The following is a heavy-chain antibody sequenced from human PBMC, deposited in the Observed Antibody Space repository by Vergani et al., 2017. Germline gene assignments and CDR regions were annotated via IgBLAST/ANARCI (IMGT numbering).Heavy chain of an antibody. Sequence: QVQLVESGGGVVQRGGSLRLSCATSGFTLSNYDMQWIRQAPGKGLEFVAFIQFDGSNQYYADSVKGRFTLSRDFSKNTLYLQMNSLRTDDTATYYCAKHFRGWGIDYWGQGILVTVSS. V-gene: IGHV3-30*02. D-gene: IGHD3-16*01. J-gene: IGHJ4*02. CDR3: AKHFRGWGIDY. CDR2: IQFDGSNQ. CDR1: GFTLSNYD.